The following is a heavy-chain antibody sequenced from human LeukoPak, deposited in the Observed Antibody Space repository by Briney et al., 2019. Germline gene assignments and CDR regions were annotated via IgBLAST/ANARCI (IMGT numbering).Heavy chain of an antibody. CDR3: AASQDVGAYYFDY. CDR2: MSSDGRDV. Sequence: GGSLRLSCVVSGFTFRTYWLLWVRHTPGKGLVWLSRMSSDGRDVKYADSVKGRFTISRDNAKNTLYLQMNSLRVEDTAVYYCAASQDVGAYYFDYWGQGTLVTVSS. D-gene: IGHD3-16*01. J-gene: IGHJ4*02. CDR1: GFTFRTYW. V-gene: IGHV3-74*01.